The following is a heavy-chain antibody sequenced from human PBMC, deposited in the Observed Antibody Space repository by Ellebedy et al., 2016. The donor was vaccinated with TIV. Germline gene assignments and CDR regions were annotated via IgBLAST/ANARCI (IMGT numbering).Heavy chain of an antibody. CDR3: AKATHYYDSSGYYGDAFDI. V-gene: IGHV3-23*01. D-gene: IGHD3-22*01. CDR1: GFTFSSYA. Sequence: GGSLRLSCAASGFTFSSYAMSWVRQAPGKGLEWVSAISGSGGSTYYADSVKGRFTISRDNSKNTLYLQMNSLRAEDTAVYYCAKATHYYDSSGYYGDAFDIWGQGTMVTVSS. J-gene: IGHJ3*02. CDR2: ISGSGGST.